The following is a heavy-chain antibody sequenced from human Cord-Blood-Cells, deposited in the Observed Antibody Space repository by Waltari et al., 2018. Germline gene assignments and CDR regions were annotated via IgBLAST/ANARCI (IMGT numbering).Heavy chain of an antibody. Sequence: QVQLVQSGAEVKKPGSPVKVSCKAPGGTFSSYATSWVRQAPGQGLEWMGVIIPIFGTANYAQKFQGRVTITADESTSTAYMELSSLRSEDTAVYYCARGGYCSSTSCYDAFDIWGQGTMVTVSS. V-gene: IGHV1-69*12. CDR1: GGTFSSYA. CDR2: IIPIFGTA. J-gene: IGHJ3*02. CDR3: ARGGYCSSTSCYDAFDI. D-gene: IGHD2-2*01.